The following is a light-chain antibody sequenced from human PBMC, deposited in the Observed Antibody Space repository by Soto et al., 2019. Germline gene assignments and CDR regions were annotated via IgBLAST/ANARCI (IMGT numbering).Light chain of an antibody. V-gene: IGKV3-11*01. CDR1: RSVSSY. J-gene: IGKJ1*01. CDR3: QQDYNLPWT. Sequence: DIVLTQSPATLSLSPGERATLSCRASRSVSSYLAWYQQKPGQAPRLLIYDASNRATGIPARFSGSGSETDFTLTISSLQPEDFVVYYCQQDYNLPWTFGHGTKVDIK. CDR2: DAS.